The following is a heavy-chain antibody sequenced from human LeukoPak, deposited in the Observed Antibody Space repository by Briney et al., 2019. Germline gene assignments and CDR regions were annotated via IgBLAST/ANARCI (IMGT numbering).Heavy chain of an antibody. V-gene: IGHV3-7*05. CDR2: IKQDGSEK. J-gene: IGHJ4*02. D-gene: IGHD2-2*01. Sequence: GGSLRLSCAASGFTFSGYRMAWVRQAPGRGLEWVAHIKQDGSEKNYVDPVKGRFTISRDNAKNSVYLQMNRLRAEDTAVYYCARVGDLVADAIGLGYWGQGTLVTVSS. CDR3: ARVGDLVADAIGLGY. CDR1: GFTFSGYR.